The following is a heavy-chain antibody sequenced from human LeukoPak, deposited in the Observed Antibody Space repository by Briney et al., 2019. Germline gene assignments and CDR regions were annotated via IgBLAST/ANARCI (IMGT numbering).Heavy chain of an antibody. D-gene: IGHD6-19*01. CDR1: GGSISSYY. CDR3: ARAGQKIAVADYYYYYGMDV. J-gene: IGHJ6*02. CDR2: LYYSGST. V-gene: IGHV4-59*08. Sequence: SETLSLTCTVSGGSISSYYWSWLRQPPGKGLEWIGHLYYSGSTNYNPSLKSRVTISVDTSKNQFSLKLSSVTAADTAVYYCARAGQKIAVADYYYYYGMDVWGQGTTVTVSS.